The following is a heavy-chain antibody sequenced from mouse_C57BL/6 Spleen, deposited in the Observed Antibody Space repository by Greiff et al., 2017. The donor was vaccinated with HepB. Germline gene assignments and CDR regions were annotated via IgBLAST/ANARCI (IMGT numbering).Heavy chain of an antibody. CDR3: ARGKYLYWYFDV. Sequence: VQLQQPGAELVRPGSSVKLSCKASGYTFTSYWMHWVKQRPIQGLEWIGNIDPSDSETHYNQKFKDKATLTVDKSSSTAYMQLSSLTSEDSAVYYCARGKYLYWYFDVWGTGTTVTVSS. CDR1: GYTFTSYW. V-gene: IGHV1-52*01. D-gene: IGHD5-1*01. CDR2: IDPSDSET. J-gene: IGHJ1*03.